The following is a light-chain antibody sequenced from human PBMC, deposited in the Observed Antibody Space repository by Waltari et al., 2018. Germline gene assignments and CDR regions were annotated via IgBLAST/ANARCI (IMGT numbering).Light chain of an antibody. CDR3: QQTDSTPLT. CDR2: SAS. V-gene: IGKV1-39*01. CDR1: ESISTY. Sequence: DIQMTQSPSSLPASLGDRVTITCRASESISTYLNWYQQEPGKAPTLLIYSASTLESGVPSRFSGSGSGTYFTLTIRRLQPEDFATYYCQQTDSTPLTFGGGTKVEIK. J-gene: IGKJ4*01.